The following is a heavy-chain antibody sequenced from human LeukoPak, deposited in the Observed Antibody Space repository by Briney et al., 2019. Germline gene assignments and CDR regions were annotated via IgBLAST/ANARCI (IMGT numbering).Heavy chain of an antibody. CDR1: GFTFGDYA. CDR3: TRDWRRGYSYGYAAGYFDY. J-gene: IGHJ4*02. Sequence: GGSLRLSCTASGFTFGDYAMSWIRQAPGKGLEWVGFIRSKAYGGTTEYAASVKGRFTISRDDSKSIAYLQMNSLKTEDTAVYYCTRDWRRGYSYGYAAGYFDYWGQGTLVTVSS. CDR2: IRSKAYGGTT. D-gene: IGHD5-18*01. V-gene: IGHV3-49*03.